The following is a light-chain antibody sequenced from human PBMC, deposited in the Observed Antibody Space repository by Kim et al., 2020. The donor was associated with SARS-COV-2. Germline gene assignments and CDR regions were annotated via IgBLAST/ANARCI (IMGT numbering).Light chain of an antibody. CDR2: DRN. CDR1: SLRSYY. CDR3: QSRDSGGNVL. Sequence: ELTQDPAVSVALGQTVRITCQGDSLRSYYATWYQQRPRQAPVLVIYDRNNRPSGIPDRFSGSSSGNTASLTISGAQAEDEADFYCQSRDSGGNVLFGGGTQLTV. V-gene: IGLV3-19*01. J-gene: IGLJ2*01.